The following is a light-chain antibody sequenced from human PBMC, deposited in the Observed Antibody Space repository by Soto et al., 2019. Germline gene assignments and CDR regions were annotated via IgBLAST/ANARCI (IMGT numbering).Light chain of an antibody. J-gene: IGKJ1*01. CDR2: KAS. Sequence: DIQMTQSPSTLSGSVGDRVTITCRASQTISSWLAWYQQKPGKAPKLLIYKASTLKSGVPSRFSGSESGTEFTLTISSLQPDHFATYYCQHYNSYSEAFGQGTKVELK. CDR3: QHYNSYSEA. V-gene: IGKV1-5*03. CDR1: QTISSW.